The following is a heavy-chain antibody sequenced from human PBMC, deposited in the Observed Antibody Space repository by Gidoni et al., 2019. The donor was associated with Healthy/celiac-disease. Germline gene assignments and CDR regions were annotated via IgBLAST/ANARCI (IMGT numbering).Heavy chain of an antibody. V-gene: IGHV3-30-3*01. J-gene: IGHJ4*02. CDR3: ARDRGVAGGWYGTFDY. D-gene: IGHD6-19*01. CDR1: GFTFSSYA. Sequence: QVQLVESGGGVVQPGRSLRLSCAASGFTFSSYAMHWVRQAPGKGLEWVAVISNDGSNKYYADSVKGRFTISRDNSKNTLYLQMNSLRAEDTAVYYCARDRGVAGGWYGTFDYWGQGTLVTVSS. CDR2: ISNDGSNK.